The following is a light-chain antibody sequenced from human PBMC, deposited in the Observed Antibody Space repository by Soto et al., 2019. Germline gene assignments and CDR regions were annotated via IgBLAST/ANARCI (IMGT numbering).Light chain of an antibody. CDR2: DAS. J-gene: IGKJ4*01. Sequence: EIVLIPSPAALSLYPGERATLSCRASQSVSSYLAWYQQKPGQAPRLLIYDASNRATGIPARFSGSGSGTDFTLTISSLEPEDFAVYYCQQRSNWPTFGGGTKVDIK. V-gene: IGKV3-11*01. CDR3: QQRSNWPT. CDR1: QSVSSY.